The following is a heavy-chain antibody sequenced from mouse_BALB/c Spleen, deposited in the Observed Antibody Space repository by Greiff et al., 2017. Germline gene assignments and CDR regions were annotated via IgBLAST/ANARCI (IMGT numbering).Heavy chain of an antibody. J-gene: IGHJ2*01. CDR3: ARSFSYDYYFDY. D-gene: IGHD2-4*01. CDR1: GFNIKDTY. V-gene: IGHV14-3*02. Sequence: VQLKQSGAELVKPGASVKLSCTASGFNIKDTYMHWVKQRPEQGLEWIGRIDPANGNTKYDPKFQGKATITADTSSNTAYLQLSSLTSEDTAVYYCARSFSYDYYFDYWGQGTTLTVSS. CDR2: IDPANGNT.